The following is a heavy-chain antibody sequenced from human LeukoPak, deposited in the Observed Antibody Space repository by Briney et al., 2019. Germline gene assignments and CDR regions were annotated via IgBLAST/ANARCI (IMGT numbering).Heavy chain of an antibody. CDR2: ISKSDGST. CDR3: AKEIAVAGRPLLDS. CDR1: GFTFSSYA. V-gene: IGHV3-23*01. D-gene: IGHD6-19*01. J-gene: IGHJ4*02. Sequence: PGGSLRLSCAASGFTFSSYAMTWVRQAPGKGLAWVSSISKSDGSTYYADSVKGRFTISRDNSKNTVYLHMDSLRVEDTAVYYCAKEIAVAGRPLLDSWGQGTLVTVSS.